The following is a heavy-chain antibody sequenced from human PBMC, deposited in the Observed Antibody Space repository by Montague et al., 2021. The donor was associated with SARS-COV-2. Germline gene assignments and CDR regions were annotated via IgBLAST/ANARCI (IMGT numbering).Heavy chain of an antibody. CDR2: INYRGAT. D-gene: IGHD3-10*01. CDR3: ARATSVRGAVSWFDP. Sequence: SETLSPTCTVSGDSISSHFWAYIRQPPGKGLEWIGYINYRGATNYNSSLGSRVMMSVDTSKNQFSLQLTSVTAADTAVYYCARATSVRGAVSWFDPWGQGTLVTVSS. V-gene: IGHV4-59*11. J-gene: IGHJ5*02. CDR1: GDSISSHF.